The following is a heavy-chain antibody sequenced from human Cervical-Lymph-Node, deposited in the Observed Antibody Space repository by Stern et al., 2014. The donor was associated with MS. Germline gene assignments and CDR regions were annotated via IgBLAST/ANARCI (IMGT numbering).Heavy chain of an antibody. Sequence: QLVQSGAEVKKPGSSVKVSCKASGGTFNNYVISCVRQARGQGLEWIGGIIPMVGPANYARTFQGRVTINPKKSTSNGKMVLSSLNDEDTAIYYCANRDMGYMYGRHDYWGQGTLVTVS. V-gene: IGHV1-69*06. CDR3: ANRDMGYMYGRHDY. CDR2: IIPMVGPA. J-gene: IGHJ4*02. CDR1: GGTFNNYV. D-gene: IGHD5-12*01.